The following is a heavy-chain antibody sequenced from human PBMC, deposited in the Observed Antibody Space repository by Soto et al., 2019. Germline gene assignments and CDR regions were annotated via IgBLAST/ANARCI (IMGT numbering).Heavy chain of an antibody. CDR3: ARDRGWSLFDY. Sequence: GSLRLSCAASGFTFSTYWVYWVRQVPGKGLVWVSRTDTDGSDTSYADSVKGRFTISRDNAKNTLYLQMNSLRAEDTAVYYCARDRGWSLFDYWGQGTLVTVSS. CDR1: GFTFSTYW. D-gene: IGHD6-19*01. CDR2: TDTDGSDT. J-gene: IGHJ4*02. V-gene: IGHV3-74*01.